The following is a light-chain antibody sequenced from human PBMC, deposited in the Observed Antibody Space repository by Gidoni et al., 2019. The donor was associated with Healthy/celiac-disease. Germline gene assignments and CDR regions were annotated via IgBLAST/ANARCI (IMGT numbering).Light chain of an antibody. CDR1: SSDVGGYNY. V-gene: IGLV2-14*01. J-gene: IGLJ2*01. Sequence: QSALTQPAPVSGSPGQSITISCTGTSSDVGGYNYVSWYQQHPGNAPKLMIYEVSNRPSGVSNRFSGSKSGNTASLTISGLQAEDEADYYCSSYTSSSTLFGGGTKLTVL. CDR2: EVS. CDR3: SSYTSSSTL.